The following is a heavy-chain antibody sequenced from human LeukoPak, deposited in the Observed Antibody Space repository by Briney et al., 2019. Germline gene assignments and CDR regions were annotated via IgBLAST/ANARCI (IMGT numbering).Heavy chain of an antibody. D-gene: IGHD4-11*01. J-gene: IGHJ6*02. CDR2: ISDIGSI. CDR3: ARSATVYHYYYYYGMDV. V-gene: IGHV4-59*12. CDR1: GGSISSYY. Sequence: SETLSLTCTVSGGSISSYYWSWIRQPPGKGLEWIAYISDIGSINYNPSLKSRVTISVDTSKNQFSLKLSSVTAADTAVYYCARSATVYHYYYYYGMDVWGQGTTVTVSS.